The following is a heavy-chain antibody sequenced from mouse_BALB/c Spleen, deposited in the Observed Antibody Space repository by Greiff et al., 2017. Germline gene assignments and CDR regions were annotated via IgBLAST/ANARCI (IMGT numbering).Heavy chain of an antibody. CDR2: ISSGSSTI. V-gene: IGHV5-17*02. CDR1: GFTFSSFG. J-gene: IGHJ2*01. D-gene: IGHD2-1*01. Sequence: EVKLVESGGGLVQPGGSRKLSCAASGFTFSSFGMHWVRQAPEKGLEWVAYISSGSSTIYYADKVKGRFTISRDNPKNTLFLQMTSLRSEDTAMYYCARSYYGNPYYFDYWGQGTTLTVSS. CDR3: ARSYYGNPYYFDY.